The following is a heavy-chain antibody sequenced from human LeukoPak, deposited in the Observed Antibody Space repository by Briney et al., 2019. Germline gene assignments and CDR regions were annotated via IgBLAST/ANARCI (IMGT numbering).Heavy chain of an antibody. J-gene: IGHJ5*02. D-gene: IGHD2-15*01. V-gene: IGHV3-9*01. CDR3: VKGYCSGGGCYWFDH. CDR2: ISWNSGAI. CDR1: GLIFDDYA. Sequence: PGGSLSLSCAASGLIFDDYAMHWVRQAPGKGLEWVSGISWNSGAIGYADSVKGRFTISRDNAKNSLYLQMNSLRAEDTALYSCVKGYCSGGGCYWFDHWAQGTLVTSPQ.